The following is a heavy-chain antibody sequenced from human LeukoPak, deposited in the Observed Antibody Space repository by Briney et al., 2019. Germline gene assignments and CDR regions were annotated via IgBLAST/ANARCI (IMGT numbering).Heavy chain of an antibody. J-gene: IGHJ6*03. CDR2: IIPIFGTA. Sequence: ASVKVSCKASGGTFSSYAISWVRQAPGQGLEWMGGIIPIFGTANYAQKFQGRVTMTEDTSTDTAYMELSSLRSEDTAVYYCATGTKWGFLRYYYYMDVWGKGTTVTVSS. D-gene: IGHD2/OR15-2a*01. CDR3: ATGTKWGFLRYYYYMDV. V-gene: IGHV1-69*06. CDR1: GGTFSSYA.